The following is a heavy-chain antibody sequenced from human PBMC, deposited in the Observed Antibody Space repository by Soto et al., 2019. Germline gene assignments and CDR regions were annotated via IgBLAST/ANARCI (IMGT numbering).Heavy chain of an antibody. CDR3: ARGWPKTLKLTGTTGGWFDP. Sequence: ASVKVSCKASGYTFTGYYMHWVRQAPGQGLEWMGWINPNSGGTNYAQKFQGWVTMTRDTSISTAYMELSRLRSDDTAVYYFARGWPKTLKLTGTTGGWFDPWGQGTLVTVSS. CDR1: GYTFTGYY. D-gene: IGHD1-7*01. J-gene: IGHJ5*02. V-gene: IGHV1-2*04. CDR2: INPNSGGT.